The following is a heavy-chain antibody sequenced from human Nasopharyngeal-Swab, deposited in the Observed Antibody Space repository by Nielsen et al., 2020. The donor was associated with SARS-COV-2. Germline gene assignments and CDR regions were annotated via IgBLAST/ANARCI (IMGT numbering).Heavy chain of an antibody. Sequence: GGSLRLSCAASGFTFNDHYMEWVRQAPGKGLDWVGRSRNKVHGYITEYAASMEGRFTISRDDSRNSLYLQMNSLKSEDTALYYCTVWFGGRAVHWDQGTLVTVSS. V-gene: IGHV3-72*01. D-gene: IGHD3-10*01. J-gene: IGHJ4*02. CDR2: SRNKVHGYIT. CDR1: GFTFNDHY. CDR3: TVWFGGRAVH.